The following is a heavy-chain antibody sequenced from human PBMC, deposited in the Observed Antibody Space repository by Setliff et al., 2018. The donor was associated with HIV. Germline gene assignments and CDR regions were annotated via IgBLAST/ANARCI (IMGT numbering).Heavy chain of an antibody. J-gene: IGHJ4*02. CDR2: ISGSGGST. CDR3: TKKGPKGQWLVDLYFDS. Sequence: PGGSLRLSCAASGFIFNNYAMSWVRQAPGKGLEWVSVISGSGGSTYVADSVKGRFTISRDNSENTLYLQMSSLGADDTAVYYCTKKGPKGQWLVDLYFDSWGQGTLVTVSS. D-gene: IGHD6-19*01. V-gene: IGHV3-23*01. CDR1: GFIFNNYA.